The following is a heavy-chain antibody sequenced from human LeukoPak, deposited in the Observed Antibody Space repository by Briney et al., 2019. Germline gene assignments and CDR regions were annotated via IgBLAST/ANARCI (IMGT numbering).Heavy chain of an antibody. V-gene: IGHV1-2*02. Sequence: GASVKVSCKASGYTFTGYYMHWVRQAPGQGLEWMGWINPNSGGTNYAQKFQGRGTMTRDTSISTAYMELSRLRSDDTAVYYCARGLNSGYHYYGMDVWGQGTTVTVSS. D-gene: IGHD4-23*01. CDR1: GYTFTGYY. CDR3: ARGLNSGYHYYGMDV. CDR2: INPNSGGT. J-gene: IGHJ6*02.